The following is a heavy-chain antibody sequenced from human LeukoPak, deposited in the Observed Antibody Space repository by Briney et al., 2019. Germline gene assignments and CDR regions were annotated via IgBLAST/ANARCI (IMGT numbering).Heavy chain of an antibody. V-gene: IGHV7-4-1*02. CDR3: ARKSVAATPRDIVYQYSYMDV. Sequence: ASVKVSCKSSGYTFTSYAMNWVRQAPGQGLEWMGWISTNTGDPTYAQGFTGRFVFSLDTSVSTAYLQISSLKAEDTAVYYCARKSVAATPRDIVYQYSYMDVWGKGTTVTVSS. J-gene: IGHJ6*03. D-gene: IGHD2-15*01. CDR2: ISTNTGDP. CDR1: GYTFTSYA.